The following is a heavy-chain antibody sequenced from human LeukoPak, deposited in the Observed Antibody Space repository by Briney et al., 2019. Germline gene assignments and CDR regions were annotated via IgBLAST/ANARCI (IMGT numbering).Heavy chain of an antibody. CDR3: ARAEGATMLDY. CDR1: GFTFSNYW. CDR2: PKRDGSET. D-gene: IGHD5-12*01. V-gene: IGHV3-7*03. Sequence: PGGPLRLSCAASGFTFSNYWMRWVRQAPGKGLEWLANPKRDGSETHYVGSVKCRFTVSRDNAKNSLYLQMNSLRAEDTAVYYCARAEGATMLDYWGQGTLVTVSS. J-gene: IGHJ4*02.